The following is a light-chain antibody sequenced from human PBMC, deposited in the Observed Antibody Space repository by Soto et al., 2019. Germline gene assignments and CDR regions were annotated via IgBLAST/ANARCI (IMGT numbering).Light chain of an antibody. CDR3: VLYMGSGIWV. V-gene: IGLV8-61*01. CDR2: STN. CDR1: SGSVSTSYY. J-gene: IGLJ3*02. Sequence: VVTQEPSFSVSPGRTVTLTCGLSSGSVSTSYYPTWYQQTPGQAPRTLIYSTNTRSSGVPDRFSGSILGNKAALTITGAQADDESDYYCVLYMGSGIWVFGGGTKLTVL.